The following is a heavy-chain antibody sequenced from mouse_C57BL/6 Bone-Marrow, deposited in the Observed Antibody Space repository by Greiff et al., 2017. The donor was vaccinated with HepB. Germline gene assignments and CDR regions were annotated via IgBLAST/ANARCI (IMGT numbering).Heavy chain of an antibody. J-gene: IGHJ1*03. D-gene: IGHD1-1*02. CDR1: GYTFTSYW. CDR2: IHPNRGST. Sequence: QVQLQQPGAELVKPGASVKLSCKASGYTFTSYWMHWVKQRPGQGLEWIGMIHPNRGSTNYNEKFKSKATLTVDKSSSTAYMQLSSLTSEDSAVYDCARGDYLWYFDVWGTGTTVTVSS. V-gene: IGHV1-64*01. CDR3: ARGDYLWYFDV.